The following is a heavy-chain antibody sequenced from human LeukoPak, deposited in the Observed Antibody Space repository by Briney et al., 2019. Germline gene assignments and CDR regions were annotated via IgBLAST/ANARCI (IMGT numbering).Heavy chain of an antibody. J-gene: IGHJ6*03. D-gene: IGHD2-21*01. V-gene: IGHV3-7*01. CDR3: ARAIADYYYYYMDV. Sequence: GGSLRLSCAASGFTFSSYWMSWVRQAPGKGLEGVANIKQDGSEKYYVDSVKGRFTISRDNAKNSLYLQMNSLRAEDTAVCYCARAIADYYYYYMDVWGKGTTVTVSS. CDR2: IKQDGSEK. CDR1: GFTFSSYW.